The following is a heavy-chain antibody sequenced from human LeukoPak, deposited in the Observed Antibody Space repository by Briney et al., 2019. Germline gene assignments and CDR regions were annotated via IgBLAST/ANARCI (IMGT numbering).Heavy chain of an antibody. CDR1: GFTFASHA. J-gene: IGHJ4*02. D-gene: IGHD6-19*01. V-gene: IGHV3-23*01. CDR3: AKPVTSTGGVDY. CDR2: IGGGGAAT. Sequence: GGSLRLSCAASGFTFASHAMSWVRQAPGKGLEWDSTIGGGGAATYYADSVKGRFTISRDNSKNTLYLQLNSLRADDTAVYYCAKPVTSTGGVDYWGQGTLVTVSS.